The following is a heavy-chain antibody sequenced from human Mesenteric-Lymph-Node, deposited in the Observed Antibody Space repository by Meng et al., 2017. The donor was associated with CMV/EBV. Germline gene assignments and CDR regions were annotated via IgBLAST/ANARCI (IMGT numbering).Heavy chain of an antibody. Sequence: SFSGYYWSWIRQPPEKGLEWIGEINHSGSTDYNPSLKSRVTISVDTSKNQFSLKLSSVTAADTAVYYCAREFGYCSGGSCYGGFFEYWGQGSLVTVSS. V-gene: IGHV4-34*01. J-gene: IGHJ4*02. CDR1: SFSGYY. D-gene: IGHD2-15*01. CDR3: AREFGYCSGGSCYGGFFEY. CDR2: INHSGST.